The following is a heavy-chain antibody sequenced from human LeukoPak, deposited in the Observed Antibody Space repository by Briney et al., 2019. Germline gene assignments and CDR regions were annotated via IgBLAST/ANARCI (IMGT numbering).Heavy chain of an antibody. CDR1: GGSISSYY. Sequence: SETLSLTCTVSGGSISSYYWSWIRQPAGKGLEWIGHNYNSGSTNYNPSLKGRVTMSVATSKNQFSLHLSSVTAADTAVYYCARSAFLVTAPGLYYFDYWGQGTLVAVSS. V-gene: IGHV4-4*07. CDR3: ARSAFLVTAPGLYYFDY. J-gene: IGHJ4*02. D-gene: IGHD6-13*01. CDR2: NYNSGST.